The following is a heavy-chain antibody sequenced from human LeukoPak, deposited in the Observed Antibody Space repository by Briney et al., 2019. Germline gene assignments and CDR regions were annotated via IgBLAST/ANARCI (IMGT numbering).Heavy chain of an antibody. CDR1: GFTFSNAW. CDR3: TTDREYLSVMRWALTGDYFDY. D-gene: IGHD3-16*01. J-gene: IGHJ4*02. CDR2: IKSKTDGGTT. Sequence: GGSLRLSCAASGFTFSNAWMSWVRQAPGKGLEWVGRIKSKTDGGTTDYAAPVKGRFTISRDDSKNTLYLQMNSLKTEDTAVYYCTTDREYLSVMRWALTGDYFDYWGQGTLVTVSS. V-gene: IGHV3-15*01.